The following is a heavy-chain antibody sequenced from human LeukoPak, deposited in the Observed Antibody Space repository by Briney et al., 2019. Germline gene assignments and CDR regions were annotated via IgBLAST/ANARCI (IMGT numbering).Heavy chain of an antibody. J-gene: IGHJ4*02. Sequence: ASVKVSCKASGYTFTSYGISWVRQAPGQGIEWMGWISAYNGNTNYAQKLQGRVTMTTDTSTSTAYMELRSLRSDDTAVYYCARDPGIYSSSWTSFDYWGQGTLVTVSS. CDR2: ISAYNGNT. CDR3: ARDPGIYSSSWTSFDY. D-gene: IGHD6-13*01. CDR1: GYTFTSYG. V-gene: IGHV1-18*04.